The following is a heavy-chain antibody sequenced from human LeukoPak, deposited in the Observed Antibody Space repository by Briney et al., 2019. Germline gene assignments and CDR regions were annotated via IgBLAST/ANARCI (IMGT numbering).Heavy chain of an antibody. V-gene: IGHV4-34*01. D-gene: IGHD2-15*01. CDR2: INHRGST. CDR3: ARATYCSGDSCYSGIFDY. CDR1: GGSFSGYY. J-gene: IGHJ4*02. Sequence: PSETLSLTCAVYGGSFSGYYWSWIRQPPGKGLEWIGEINHRGSTNYNPSLKSRVTISVDTSKNQFSLKLSSVTAADTAVYYCARATYCSGDSCYSGIFDYWGQGTLVTVSS.